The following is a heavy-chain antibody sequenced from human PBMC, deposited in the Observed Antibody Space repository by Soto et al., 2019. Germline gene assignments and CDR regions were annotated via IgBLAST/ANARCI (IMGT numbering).Heavy chain of an antibody. CDR1: GYTFTAFN. Sequence: QVQLVQSGAEVRKPGASVKVSCKTSGYTFTAFNIHWVRQAPGQSPEWLGRINPLSGGIHYSQKFRARVTLTSDRSISTASMEVNKLTSGDTALYYCARGVSTDCSNGVCSYHYYYAMDVWGQGTTGTVSS. V-gene: IGHV1-2*06. CDR2: INPLSGGI. CDR3: ARGVSTDCSNGVCSYHYYYAMDV. J-gene: IGHJ6*02. D-gene: IGHD2-8*01.